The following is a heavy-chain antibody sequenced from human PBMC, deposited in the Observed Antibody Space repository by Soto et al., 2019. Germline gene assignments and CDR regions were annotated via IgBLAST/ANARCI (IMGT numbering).Heavy chain of an antibody. CDR3: ARESDH. CDR2: ISGSGGGT. Sequence: GGSLRLSCSGSGFNFSDYYLNWIRQTPGKGLEWVSTISGSGGGTYYADSMKGRFTISRDNSKNTLYLQMYSLRVEDTAVYYCARESDHWGQGTLVTVSS. J-gene: IGHJ4*02. V-gene: IGHV3-23*01. CDR1: GFNFSDYY.